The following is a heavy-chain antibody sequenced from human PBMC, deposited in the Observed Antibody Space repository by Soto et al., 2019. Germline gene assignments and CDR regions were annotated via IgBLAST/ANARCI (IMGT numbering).Heavy chain of an antibody. CDR2: VIPMLGTA. CDR3: ARLGHPAH. CDR1: GGSLRNSV. Sequence: QVQLVQSGAEVRKPGSSVKVSCTASGGSLRNSVISWVRQAPAQRLEWMGGVIPMLGTANYAQKFQGRVTMTADEATSTAYMDLSSLSPDDTAVYYCARLGHPAHWGPGTLVIVSS. J-gene: IGHJ4*02. V-gene: IGHV1-69*01.